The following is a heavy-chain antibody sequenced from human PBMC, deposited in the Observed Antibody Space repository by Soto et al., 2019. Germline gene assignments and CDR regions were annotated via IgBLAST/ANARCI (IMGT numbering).Heavy chain of an antibody. V-gene: IGHV4-39*07. CDR1: GGSISSSNYY. D-gene: IGHD4-4*01. J-gene: IGHJ4*02. CDR2: INHSGST. CDR3: ARRKSVYSNYASRSVYYFDY. Sequence: SETLSLTCTVSGGSISSSNYYWGWIRQPPGKGLEWIGEINHSGSTNYNPSLKSRVTISVDTSRNQFSLKLSSVTAADTAVYYCARRKSVYSNYASRSVYYFDYWGQGNLVTVSS.